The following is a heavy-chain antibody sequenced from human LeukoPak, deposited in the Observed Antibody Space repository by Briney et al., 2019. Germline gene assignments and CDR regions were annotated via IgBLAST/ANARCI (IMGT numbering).Heavy chain of an antibody. V-gene: IGHV1-69*04. CDR2: IIPIFGIA. CDR3: ARDVGSCSSTSCYKGYYYYGMDV. D-gene: IGHD2-2*02. J-gene: IGHJ6*02. CDR1: GGTFSSYA. Sequence: GASVKVSCKAFGGTFSSYAISWVRQAPGQGLEWMGRIIPIFGIANYAQKLQGRVAITADKSTSTAYMELSSLRSEDTAVYYCARDVGSCSSTSCYKGYYYYGMDVWGQGTTVTVSS.